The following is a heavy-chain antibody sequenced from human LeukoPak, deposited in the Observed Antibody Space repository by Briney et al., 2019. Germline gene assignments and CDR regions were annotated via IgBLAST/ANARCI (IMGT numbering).Heavy chain of an antibody. CDR2: ISDSGGST. J-gene: IGHJ6*03. V-gene: IGHV3-23*01. CDR3: AKAPATGEGYYFYYMDV. Sequence: GGSLRLSCAVSGITLSNYGMSWVRQAPGKGLEWVAGISDSGGSTNYADSVKGRFTISRDNPKNTLYLQMNSLGADDTAVYYCAKAPATGEGYYFYYMDVWGKGTTVTVSS. D-gene: IGHD7-27*01. CDR1: GITLSNYG.